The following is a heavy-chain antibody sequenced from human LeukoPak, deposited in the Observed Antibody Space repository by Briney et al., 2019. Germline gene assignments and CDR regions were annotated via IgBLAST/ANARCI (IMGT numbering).Heavy chain of an antibody. CDR2: ITSNWGST. CDR3: ARVRWSSAFDY. D-gene: IGHD1-26*01. Sequence: GGPLRLSCAASGFSFSTYAMHWVRQAPGKGLEYVAAITSNWGSTYYASSVKGRFTISRDNSKNTLYLQMGSLRAEDMAVYYCARVRWSSAFDYWGQGTLVTVSS. V-gene: IGHV3-64*01. J-gene: IGHJ4*02. CDR1: GFSFSTYA.